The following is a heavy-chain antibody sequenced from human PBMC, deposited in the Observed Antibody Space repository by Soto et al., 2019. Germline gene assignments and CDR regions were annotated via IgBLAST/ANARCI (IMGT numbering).Heavy chain of an antibody. D-gene: IGHD2-21*01. V-gene: IGHV1-18*01. CDR3: AADRTYCGGAYYLDY. CDR1: GYTFTTYG. CDR2: ITTDKGKT. Sequence: ASVKVSCKTSGYTFTTYGISWVRQAPGQGLEWMGWITTDKGKTTYAQKFQGRVTMTTDTSTSTAYMELRSLRSDDTAVYYCAADRTYCGGAYYLDYWGPGTLVTVSS. J-gene: IGHJ4*02.